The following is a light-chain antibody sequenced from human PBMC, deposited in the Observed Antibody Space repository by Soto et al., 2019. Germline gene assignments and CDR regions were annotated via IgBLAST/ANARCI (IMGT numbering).Light chain of an antibody. V-gene: IGKV3-15*01. CDR1: QSVSNN. CDR2: DAS. CDR3: QQYNKWLPWT. Sequence: ILMTQSPATLSVSPGERATLSCRASQSVSNNLAWYQQKPGQAPRLIIYDASTRATGIPARFSGSGSGIELTLTISGLQSEDFSVYYCQQYNKWLPWTVGQGNNVEIK. J-gene: IGKJ1*01.